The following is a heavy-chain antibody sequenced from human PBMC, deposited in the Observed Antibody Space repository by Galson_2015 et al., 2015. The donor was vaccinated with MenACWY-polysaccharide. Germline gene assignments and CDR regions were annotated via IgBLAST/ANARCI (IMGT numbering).Heavy chain of an antibody. CDR2: IQHAGSNT. CDR3: AREGSRIVFHAFDI. V-gene: IGHV3-33*01. J-gene: IGHJ3*02. D-gene: IGHD2-2*01. Sequence: PLTLPCAAPAPTLSNSGLHWARQAPGTRLAWVAVIQHAGSNTAYADSVKGRFTISRDNSKHTAFLEMNTLGAEDTAVYYCAREGSRIVFHAFDIWGQGTMVTVSA. CDR1: APTLSNSG.